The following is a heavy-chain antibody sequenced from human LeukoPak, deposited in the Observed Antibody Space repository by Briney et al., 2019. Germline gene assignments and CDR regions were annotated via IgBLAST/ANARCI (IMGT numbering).Heavy chain of an antibody. V-gene: IGHV3-23*01. CDR1: GFTFSSYG. CDR3: AKADDSSGYYLGHFDN. J-gene: IGHJ4*02. D-gene: IGHD3-22*01. CDR2: ISGSGGNT. Sequence: GGSLRLSCAASGFTFSSYGLSWVRQAPGKGLEWVSGISGSGGNTYYADSVKGRFSISRDNSKNTQYMQMNSLRAEDTALYYCAKADDSSGYYLGHFDNWGQGTLVTVSS.